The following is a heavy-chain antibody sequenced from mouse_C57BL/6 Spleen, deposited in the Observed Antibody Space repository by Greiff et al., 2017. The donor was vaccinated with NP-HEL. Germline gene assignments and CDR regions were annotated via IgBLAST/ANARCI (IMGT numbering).Heavy chain of an antibody. D-gene: IGHD1-1*01. V-gene: IGHV1-54*01. J-gene: IGHJ1*03. Sequence: QVQLQQSGAELVRPGTSVKVSCKASGYAFTNYLIEWVKQRPGQGLEWIGVINPGSGGTNHNEKFKGKATLTADKSSSTAYMQLSSLTSEDSAVYFCARGGSPYWYFDVWGTGTTVTVSS. CDR2: INPGSGGT. CDR1: GYAFTNYL. CDR3: ARGGSPYWYFDV.